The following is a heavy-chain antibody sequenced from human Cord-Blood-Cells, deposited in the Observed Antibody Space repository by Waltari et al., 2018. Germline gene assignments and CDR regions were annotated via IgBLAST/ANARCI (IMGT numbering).Heavy chain of an antibody. J-gene: IGHJ5*02. Sequence: QVQLVQSGAEVKKPGASVKVSCKASGYTFTGYYMHWLRQAPGQGLEWMGWINPNSGGTNYAQKFQGRVTMTRDTSISTAYMELSRLRSDDTAVYYCARDPDTYCGGDCHNWFDPWGQGTLVTVSS. CDR2: INPNSGGT. CDR1: GYTFTGYY. D-gene: IGHD2-21*02. CDR3: ARDPDTYCGGDCHNWFDP. V-gene: IGHV1-2*02.